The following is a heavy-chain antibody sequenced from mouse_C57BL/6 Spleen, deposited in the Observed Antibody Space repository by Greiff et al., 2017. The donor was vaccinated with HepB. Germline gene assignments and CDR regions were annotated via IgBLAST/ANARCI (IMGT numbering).Heavy chain of an antibody. CDR3: TRHYYGSSPHYFDY. V-gene: IGHV1-15*01. D-gene: IGHD1-1*01. CDR2: IDPETGGT. Sequence: QVQLQQSGAELVRPGASVTLSCKASGYTFTDYEMHWVKQTPVHGLEWIGAIDPETGGTAYKQKFKGKAILTADKSSSTAYMELRSLPSADSAVYYCTRHYYGSSPHYFDYWGQGTTLTVSS. J-gene: IGHJ2*01. CDR1: GYTFTDYE.